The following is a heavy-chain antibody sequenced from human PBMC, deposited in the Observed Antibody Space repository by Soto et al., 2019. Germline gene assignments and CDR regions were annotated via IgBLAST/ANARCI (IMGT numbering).Heavy chain of an antibody. J-gene: IGHJ6*03. CDR3: TSLGSIAARRSYYYYMDV. Sequence: GGSLRLSCAASGFTFSSYAMSWVRQAPGKGLEWVSAISGSGGSTYYADSVKGRFTISRDNSKNTLYLQMNSLRAEDTAVYYCTSLGSIAARRSYYYYMDVWGKGTTVTVSS. CDR2: ISGSGGST. CDR1: GFTFSSYA. D-gene: IGHD6-6*01. V-gene: IGHV3-23*01.